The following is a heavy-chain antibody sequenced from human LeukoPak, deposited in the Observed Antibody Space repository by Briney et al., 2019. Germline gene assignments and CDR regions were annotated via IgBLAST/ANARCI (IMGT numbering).Heavy chain of an antibody. CDR1: GFTFSSYA. J-gene: IGHJ4*02. Sequence: GGSLRLSCAPSGFTFSSYAMHWVRGAPGKALEWVGRIKSKTDGGTTDYVAPVKGRFTISRDDSKNTLYLQMNSLKTEDTAVYYCTTGGNYYEYWGQGTLVTVSS. CDR3: TTGGNYYEY. D-gene: IGHD1-26*01. CDR2: IKSKTDGGTT. V-gene: IGHV3-15*01.